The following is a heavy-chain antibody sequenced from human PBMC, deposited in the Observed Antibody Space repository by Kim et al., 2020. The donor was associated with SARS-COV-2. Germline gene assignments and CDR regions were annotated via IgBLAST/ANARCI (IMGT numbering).Heavy chain of an antibody. J-gene: IGHJ4*02. V-gene: IGHV1-69*13. D-gene: IGHD3-10*01. CDR2: IIPIFGTA. CDR3: ARSLRIYGSGSWDFDY. Sequence: SVKVSCKASGGTFSSYAISWVRQAPGQGLEWMGGIIPIFGTANYAQKFQGRVTITADESTSTAYMELSSLRSEDTAVYYCARSLRIYGSGSWDFDYWGQGTLVTVSS. CDR1: GGTFSSYA.